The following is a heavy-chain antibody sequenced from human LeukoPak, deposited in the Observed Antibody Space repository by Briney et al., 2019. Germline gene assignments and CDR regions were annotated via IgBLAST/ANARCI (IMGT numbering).Heavy chain of an antibody. Sequence: GGSLRLSCAASGFTFSSYAMSWVRQAPGKGLEWVSAISGSGGSTYYADSVKGRFTISRDNSKDTLYLQMNSLRAEDTAVYYCARVPYYDSSFVDYWGQGTLVTVSS. CDR1: GFTFSSYA. J-gene: IGHJ4*02. V-gene: IGHV3-23*01. D-gene: IGHD3-22*01. CDR3: ARVPYYDSSFVDY. CDR2: ISGSGGST.